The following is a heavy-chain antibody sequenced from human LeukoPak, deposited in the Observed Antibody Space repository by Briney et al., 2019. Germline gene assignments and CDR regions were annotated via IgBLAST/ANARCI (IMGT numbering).Heavy chain of an antibody. CDR3: ARDTGPDSGSSLWYFDY. CDR1: GFTFSSYS. Sequence: GGSLRLSCAASGFTFSSYSMNWVRQAPGKGLEWVSSISSSSSYIYYADSVKGRFTISRDNAKNSLYLQMNSLRAEDTAVYYCARDTGPDSGSSLWYFDYRGQGTLVTVSS. J-gene: IGHJ4*02. CDR2: ISSSSSYI. V-gene: IGHV3-21*01. D-gene: IGHD1-26*01.